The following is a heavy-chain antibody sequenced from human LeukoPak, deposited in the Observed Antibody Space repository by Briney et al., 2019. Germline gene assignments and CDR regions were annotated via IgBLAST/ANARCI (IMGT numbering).Heavy chain of an antibody. CDR2: INHSGST. J-gene: IGHJ3*02. CDR1: GGSFSGYS. D-gene: IGHD1-1*01. V-gene: IGHV4-34*01. CDR3: ARERAFDI. Sequence: SATLSLTCAVYGGSFSGYSWSWIRQPPGKGLEWIGEINHSGSTNYNPSLKSRVTISVDKSKNQFSLKLSSVTAADTAVYYCARERAFDIWGQGTMVTVSS.